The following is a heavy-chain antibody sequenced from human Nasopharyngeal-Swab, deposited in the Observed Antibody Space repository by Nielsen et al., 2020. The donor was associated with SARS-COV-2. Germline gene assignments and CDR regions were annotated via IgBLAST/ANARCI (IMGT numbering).Heavy chain of an antibody. J-gene: IGHJ3*02. CDR1: GFTFSSYW. D-gene: IGHD3-10*01. Sequence: GGSLRLSCAASGFTFSSYWMNWVRQAPGKGLEWVSSITSSSTSIYYADSVKGRFTISRDNAKNSLYLQMNSLSVEDTAVYYCARVLLRALGKFGEGYAFDIWGQGTMVTVSS. V-gene: IGHV3-21*01. CDR2: ITSSSTSI. CDR3: ARVLLRALGKFGEGYAFDI.